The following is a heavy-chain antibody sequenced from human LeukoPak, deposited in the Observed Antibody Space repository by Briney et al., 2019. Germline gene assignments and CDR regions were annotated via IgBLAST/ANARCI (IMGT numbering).Heavy chain of an antibody. CDR2: IYTSGST. Sequence: SETLSLTCTVSGGSISSYYWSWIRQPAGKGLEWIGRIYTSGSTNYNPSLKSRVTMSVDTSKNQFSLKLSSVTAADTAVYYCARDMGGGGWWELVSGYFDYWGQGTLVTVSS. J-gene: IGHJ4*02. CDR1: GGSISSYY. CDR3: ARDMGGGGWWELVSGYFDY. V-gene: IGHV4-4*07. D-gene: IGHD1-26*01.